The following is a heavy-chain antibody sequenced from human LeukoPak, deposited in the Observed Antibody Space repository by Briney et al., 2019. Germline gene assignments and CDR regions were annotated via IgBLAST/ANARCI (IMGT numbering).Heavy chain of an antibody. J-gene: IGHJ4*02. CDR1: GFTFSSYG. CDR2: IRYDGSNI. CDR3: AKDFDGYRYGILDY. D-gene: IGHD5-18*01. V-gene: IGHV3-30*02. Sequence: GGSLRLSCAASGFTFSSYGMHWVRQAPGKGLDWVTFIRYDGSNIYYADSVKGRFTISRDDSRNTLYLQMNSLRAEDTAVYYCAKDFDGYRYGILDYWGQGTLVTVSS.